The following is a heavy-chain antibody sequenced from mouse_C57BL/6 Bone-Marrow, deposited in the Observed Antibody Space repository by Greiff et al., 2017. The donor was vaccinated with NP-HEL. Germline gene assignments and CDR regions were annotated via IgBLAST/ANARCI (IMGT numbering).Heavy chain of an antibody. V-gene: IGHV10-3*01. Sequence: EVKLVESGGGLVQPKGSLKLSCAASGFTFNTYAMHWVRQAPGKGLEWVARIRSKSSNYTTYYADSVKDRFTISRDDSQSMLYLQMNNLKTEDTAMYYCVRDPSGDYGSSYWYFDVWGTGTTVTVSS. CDR2: IRSKSSNYTT. J-gene: IGHJ1*03. D-gene: IGHD1-1*01. CDR3: VRDPSGDYGSSYWYFDV. CDR1: GFTFNTYA.